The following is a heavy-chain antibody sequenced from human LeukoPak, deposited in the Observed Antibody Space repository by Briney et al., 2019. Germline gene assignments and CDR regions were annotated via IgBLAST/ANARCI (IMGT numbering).Heavy chain of an antibody. CDR3: AKGMRYSYGTAFDY. J-gene: IGHJ4*02. D-gene: IGHD5-18*01. CDR1: GFTFSSYW. CDR2: ISGSGGST. Sequence: GGSLRLSCAASGFTFSSYWMSWVRQAPGKGLEWVSAISGSGGSTYYADSVKGRFTISRDNSKNTLYLQMNSLRAEDTAVYYCAKGMRYSYGTAFDYWGQGTLVTVSS. V-gene: IGHV3-23*01.